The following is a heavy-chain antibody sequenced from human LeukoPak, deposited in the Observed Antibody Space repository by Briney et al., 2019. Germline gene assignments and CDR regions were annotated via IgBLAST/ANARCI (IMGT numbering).Heavy chain of an antibody. D-gene: IGHD1-26*01. CDR3: ARDGLIGSYRHAFDI. CDR2: FYYSGST. V-gene: IGHV4-39*07. Sequence: SSETLSLTCTVSGGSVSSSAYYWAWIRQPPGKGLDWIATFYYSGSTYYNPSLKSRVTISVDTSKNQFSLKLSSVTAADTAVYYCARDGLIGSYRHAFDIWGQGTMVTVSS. CDR1: GGSVSSSAYY. J-gene: IGHJ3*02.